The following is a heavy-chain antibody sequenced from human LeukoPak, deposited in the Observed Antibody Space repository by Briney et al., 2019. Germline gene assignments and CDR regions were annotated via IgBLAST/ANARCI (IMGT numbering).Heavy chain of an antibody. CDR1: GFTFSTHA. D-gene: IGHD4-17*01. Sequence: GGSLRLSCSASGFTFSTHAMYWVRQAPGKGLEYVSGISSNGGSTNYADSVKGRFTISRDNSKNTLYLQMSSLRAEDTAVYYCVKSDRPDYADFGQGSWGQGTLVTVSS. CDR2: ISSNGGST. J-gene: IGHJ5*02. V-gene: IGHV3-64D*06. CDR3: VKSDRPDYADFGQGS.